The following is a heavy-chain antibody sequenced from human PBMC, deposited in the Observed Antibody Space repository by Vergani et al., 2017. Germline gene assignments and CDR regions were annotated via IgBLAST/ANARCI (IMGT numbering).Heavy chain of an antibody. V-gene: IGHV3-23*04. D-gene: IGHD4-17*01. J-gene: IGHJ4*02. CDR1: GYSFTTYW. CDR3: AQDGDYAPFDY. CDR2: ISGSGGST. Sequence: EVQLVQSGAEVKKPGESLKISCKGSGYSFTTYWIGWVRQMPGKGLEWVSAISGSGGSTYYADSVKGRFTISRDNSKNTLYLQMNSLRAEDTAVYYCAQDGDYAPFDYGGQGTLVTVSS.